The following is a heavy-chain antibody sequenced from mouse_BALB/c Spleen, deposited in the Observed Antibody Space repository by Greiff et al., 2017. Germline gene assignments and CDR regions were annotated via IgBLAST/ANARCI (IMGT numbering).Heavy chain of an antibody. CDR3: ARLYYGYDRFYAMDY. CDR1: GFSLTSYG. D-gene: IGHD2-2*01. V-gene: IGHV2-2*02. Sequence: QVQLQQSGPGLVQPSQSLSITCTVSGFSLTSYGVHWVRQSPGKGLEWLGVIWSGGSTDYNAAFISRLSISKDNSKGQVFFKMNSLQANDTAIYYCARLYYGYDRFYAMDYWGQGTSVTVSA. CDR2: IWSGGST. J-gene: IGHJ4*01.